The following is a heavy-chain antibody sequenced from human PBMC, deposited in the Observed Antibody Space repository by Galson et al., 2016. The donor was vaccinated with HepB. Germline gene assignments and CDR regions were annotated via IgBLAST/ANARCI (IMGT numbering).Heavy chain of an antibody. D-gene: IGHD3-22*01. J-gene: IGHJ5*02. CDR2: IWCNGNTK. CDR3: MRSFYDTSAHFSNAP. V-gene: IGHV3-33*01. CDR1: GFNFSNYG. Sequence: SLRLSCAASGFNFSNYGMHWVRQAPDKGLEWVALIWCNGNTKYYADSVKGRFIISRDNSRNTVSLQMNSLRGEDTALYYCMRSFYDTSAHFSNAPWGQGTLVIVSS.